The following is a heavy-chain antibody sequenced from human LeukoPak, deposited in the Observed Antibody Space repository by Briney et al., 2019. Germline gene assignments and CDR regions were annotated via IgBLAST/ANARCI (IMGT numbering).Heavy chain of an antibody. J-gene: IGHJ3*02. Sequence: GASVKVSCKASGYTFTGYYMHWVRQAPGQGLEWMGWINPNSGGTNYAQKFQGRVTMTRDTSISTAYMELSRLRSEDTAAYYCARTYSSGWYGLRVTVKNAFDIWGQGTMVTVSS. CDR3: ARTYSSGWYGLRVTVKNAFDI. CDR2: INPNSGGT. V-gene: IGHV1-2*02. D-gene: IGHD6-19*01. CDR1: GYTFTGYY.